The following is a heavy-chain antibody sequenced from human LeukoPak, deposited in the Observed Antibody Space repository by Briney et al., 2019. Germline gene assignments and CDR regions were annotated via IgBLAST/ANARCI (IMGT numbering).Heavy chain of an antibody. CDR3: LRGGSGRHFDY. CDR1: GFTFSDYY. J-gene: IGHJ4*02. Sequence: GGSLRLSCAASGFTFSDYYMDWVRHAPGEGVEGVGRITNRANSYTTEYGAAVKGRFNISREDLKKSLYLQMDSLKPDDTAVYYCLRGGSGRHFDYWGQGPLVSVPS. CDR2: ITNRANSYTT. V-gene: IGHV3-72*01. D-gene: IGHD1-26*01.